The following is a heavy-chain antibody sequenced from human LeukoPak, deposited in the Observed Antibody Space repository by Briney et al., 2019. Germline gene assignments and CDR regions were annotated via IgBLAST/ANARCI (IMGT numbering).Heavy chain of an antibody. D-gene: IGHD5-18*01. CDR1: GGSISSGSYY. V-gene: IGHV4-61*02. CDR3: ARLTGYSYGERFYYFDY. CDR2: IYTSGST. J-gene: IGHJ4*02. Sequence: SQTLSLTCTVSGGSISSGSYYWSWIRQPAGKGLEWIGRIYTSGSTNYNPSLKSRVTISVDTSKNQFPLKLSSVTAADTAVYYCARLTGYSYGERFYYFDYWGQGTLVTVSS.